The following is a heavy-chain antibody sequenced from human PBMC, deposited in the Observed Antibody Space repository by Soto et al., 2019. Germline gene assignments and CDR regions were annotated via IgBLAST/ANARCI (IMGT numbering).Heavy chain of an antibody. CDR3: TTARIGADYYYYYYMDV. J-gene: IGHJ6*03. D-gene: IGHD3-16*01. V-gene: IGHV3-15*01. Sequence: GGSLRLSCAASGFTFSNAWMSWVRQAPGKGLEWVGRIKSKTDGGTTDYAAPVKGRFTISRDDSKNTLYLQMNSLKTEDTAVYYCTTARIGADYYYYYYMDVWGKGTTVTVSS. CDR2: IKSKTDGGTT. CDR1: GFTFSNAW.